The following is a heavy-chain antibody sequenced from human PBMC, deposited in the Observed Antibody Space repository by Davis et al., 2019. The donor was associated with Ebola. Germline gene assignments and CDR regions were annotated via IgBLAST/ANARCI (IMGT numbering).Heavy chain of an antibody. D-gene: IGHD6-19*01. J-gene: IGHJ4*02. CDR1: GGSFSGYY. CDR3: ARGTMYSSGWYFDF. CDR2: ITHSGNT. V-gene: IGHV4-34*01. Sequence: SETLSLTCAVYGGSFSGYYWTWIRQPPGKRLEWIGEITHSGNTNYNPSFKSRVPISVDTSKNQFSLGLSSVTAADTAVYYCARGTMYSSGWYFDFWGQGTLVTVSS.